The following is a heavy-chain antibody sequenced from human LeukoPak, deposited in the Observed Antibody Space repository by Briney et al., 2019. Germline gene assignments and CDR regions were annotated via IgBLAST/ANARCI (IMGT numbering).Heavy chain of an antibody. V-gene: IGHV3-74*01. CDR3: ARPAVAGLRAGGYDY. CDR2: ICTDGTTI. D-gene: IGHD6-19*01. CDR1: GFTFSTYC. Sequence: PGGSLRLSCTASGFTFSTYCMHWFRQHPGKGLVWVSQICTDGTTIKYADSVKGRFTISRDNAKNTLYLQMNSLRVEDTAVYYCARPAVAGLRAGGYDYWGQGTLVTVSS. J-gene: IGHJ4*02.